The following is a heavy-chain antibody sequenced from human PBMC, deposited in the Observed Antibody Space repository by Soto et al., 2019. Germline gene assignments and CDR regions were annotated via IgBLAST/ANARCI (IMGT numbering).Heavy chain of an antibody. Sequence: ASVKVSCKASGYTFTGYYIHWVRQAPGQGLEWMGWINPNSGGTNYAQKFQDWVTMTRDTSINTAYMELSRLRSDDTAVYYCARALIRKGPDYWGQGTLVTVSS. D-gene: IGHD3-16*01. CDR3: ARALIRKGPDY. CDR1: GYTFTGYY. CDR2: INPNSGGT. V-gene: IGHV1-2*04. J-gene: IGHJ4*02.